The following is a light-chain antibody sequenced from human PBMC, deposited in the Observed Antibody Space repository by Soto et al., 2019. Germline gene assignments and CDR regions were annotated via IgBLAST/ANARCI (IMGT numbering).Light chain of an antibody. J-gene: IGLJ2*01. Sequence: QSALTQPASVSGSPGQSITISCTGTSSDVGGHNYVSWYQQHPGKAPKLMIYDVSNRPSGVSNRFSGSKSGNTASLTISGLHAEDEADYYCSSYTSSSTLVFGGGTKLTVL. V-gene: IGLV2-14*01. CDR3: SSYTSSSTLV. CDR2: DVS. CDR1: SSDVGGHNY.